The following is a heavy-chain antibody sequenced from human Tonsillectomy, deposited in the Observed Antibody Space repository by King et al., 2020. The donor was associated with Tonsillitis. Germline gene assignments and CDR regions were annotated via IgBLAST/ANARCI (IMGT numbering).Heavy chain of an antibody. CDR2: IYTSGGT. J-gene: IGHJ1*01. D-gene: IGHD3-3*01. Sequence: QVQLQESGPGLVKPSQTLSLTCTVSGGSISAGSYYWSWIRQPAAKGLEWIGRIYTSGGTNYNPSLKSRVTMSVDTSKNQFSLKLSSVTAADTAVYYCARTDYDFWSSSYSGYFHHWGQGTLVTVSS. CDR1: GGSISAGSYY. V-gene: IGHV4-61*02. CDR3: ARTDYDFWSSSYSGYFHH.